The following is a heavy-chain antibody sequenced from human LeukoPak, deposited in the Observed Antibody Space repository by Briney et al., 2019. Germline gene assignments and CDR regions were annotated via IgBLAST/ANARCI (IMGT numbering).Heavy chain of an antibody. CDR3: AKGGYSGFDEHAFDI. CDR2: ISGSGDST. D-gene: IGHD5-12*01. V-gene: IGHV3-23*01. CDR1: GFTFTSYA. J-gene: IGHJ3*02. Sequence: QPGGSLRLSCAASGFTFTSYAMSWVRQAPGKGLEWVSAISGSGDSTYYADSVKGHSTTSRDNSKNTLYLQMNSLRADDTAIYYCAKGGYSGFDEHAFDIWGQGTMVTVSS.